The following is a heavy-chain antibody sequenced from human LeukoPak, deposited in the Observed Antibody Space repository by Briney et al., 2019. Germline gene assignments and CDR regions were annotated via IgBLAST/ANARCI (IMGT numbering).Heavy chain of an antibody. CDR3: AKAVRSDCSTTSCYVVDY. CDR1: GFTFSSYG. D-gene: IGHD2-2*01. V-gene: IGHV3-30*18. CDR2: ISYDGSNK. Sequence: QPGRSLRLSCAASGFTFSSYGMHWVRQAPGKGLEWVAVISYDGSNKYYADSVKGRFTISRDNSKNTLYLQMSSLRAEDTAVYYCAKAVRSDCSTTSCYVVDYWGQGALVTVSS. J-gene: IGHJ4*02.